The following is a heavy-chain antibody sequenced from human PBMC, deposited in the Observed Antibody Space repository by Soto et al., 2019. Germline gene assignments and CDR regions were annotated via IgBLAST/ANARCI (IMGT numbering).Heavy chain of an antibody. V-gene: IGHV3-23*01. D-gene: IGHD2-2*01. CDR2: ISGSGGST. Sequence: EVQLLESGGGLVQPGGSLRLSCAASGFTFSSYDMSWVCQDPGKGLEWVSDISGSGGSTYYADSVKGRFTISRDNSKNTLYLQINSLRAEDTAVYYCAKVVVVPAYWGQGTLVTVSS. CDR3: AKVVVVPAY. J-gene: IGHJ4*02. CDR1: GFTFSSYD.